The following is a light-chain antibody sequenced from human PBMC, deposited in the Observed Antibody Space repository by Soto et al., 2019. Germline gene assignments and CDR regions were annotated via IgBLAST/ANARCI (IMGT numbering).Light chain of an antibody. CDR2: DAS. Sequence: EIVLTQSPATLSLSPGERATLSCRASQSVSSYLAWYQQKPGQAPRLLIYDASNRATGIPARFSGSGSGTDFTLTISSLEPEDFAVYYCQQRSNSWTFGQGIKVEIK. CDR3: QQRSNSWT. V-gene: IGKV3-11*01. J-gene: IGKJ1*01. CDR1: QSVSSY.